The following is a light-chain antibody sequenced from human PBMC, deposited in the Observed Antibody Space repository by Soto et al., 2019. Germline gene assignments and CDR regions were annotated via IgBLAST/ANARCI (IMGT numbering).Light chain of an antibody. CDR1: QSVSSSY. CDR2: GAS. J-gene: IGKJ1*01. CDR3: QQDGSLSWT. V-gene: IGKV3-20*01. Sequence: EIVLTQSPGTLSLSPGERATLSCRASQSVSSSYLAWYQQKPGQAPRLLIYGASSRATGIPDRFSGSGSGTDFTLTISRLEPEDVAVYYCQQDGSLSWTFGQGTKVEIK.